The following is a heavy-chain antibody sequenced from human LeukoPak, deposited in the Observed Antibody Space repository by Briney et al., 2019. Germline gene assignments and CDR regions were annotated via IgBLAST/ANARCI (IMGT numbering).Heavy chain of an antibody. J-gene: IGHJ3*02. CDR1: GFTFSNYI. CDR3: AREDGDYVRDVAFDI. D-gene: IGHD4-17*01. CDR2: ILENGSNQ. V-gene: IGHV3-30*04. Sequence: GGSLRLSCAASGFTFSNYIMHWVRQAPGKGLDWVAVILENGSNQYYADSVKGRFTISRDNAKNSLYLQMNSLRAEDTAVYYCAREDGDYVRDVAFDIWGQGTMVTVSS.